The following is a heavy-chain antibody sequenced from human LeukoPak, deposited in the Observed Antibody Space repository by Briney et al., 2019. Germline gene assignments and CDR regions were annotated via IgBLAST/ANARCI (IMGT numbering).Heavy chain of an antibody. J-gene: IGHJ5*02. V-gene: IGHV4-4*09. Sequence: PSETLSLTCTVSGGSISSNYWAWIRQPPGQGLEWIAYIHSSGYTNYNPFLRSRVTISVDTSKNEFSLKVTSVTAADTAVYYCARGTSRVSWFDPWGQGTLVTVSS. D-gene: IGHD3-16*02. CDR3: ARGTSRVSWFDP. CDR2: IHSSGYT. CDR1: GGSISSNY.